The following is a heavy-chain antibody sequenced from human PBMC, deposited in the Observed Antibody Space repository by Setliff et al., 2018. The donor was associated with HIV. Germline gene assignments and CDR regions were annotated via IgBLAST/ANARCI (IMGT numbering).Heavy chain of an antibody. J-gene: IGHJ3*02. CDR2: ISGSSGHI. V-gene: IGHV3-11*05. Sequence: GGSLRLSCAASGFTFSNYYMTWIRQAPGKGLEWISYISGSSGHINYADSVKGRFTISRDNAENTAYLHMNSLRAEGTAVYYCAKDSEPEYYGASASGEAFDIWGQGTRVTVSS. CDR1: GFTFSNYY. CDR3: AKDSEPEYYGASASGEAFDI. D-gene: IGHD3-10*01.